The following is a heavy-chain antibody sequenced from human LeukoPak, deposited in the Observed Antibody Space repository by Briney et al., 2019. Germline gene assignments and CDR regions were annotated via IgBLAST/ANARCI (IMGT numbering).Heavy chain of an antibody. CDR3: ARDCSSTSCSYSTGWVRAFDI. J-gene: IGHJ3*02. CDR2: IIPIFGTP. Sequence: SVKVSCKASGGTFSSYAISWVRQAPGQGLEWMGGIIPIFGTPHYAQKFQGRVTIAADESTSTSYMDLSSLRSEDTAVYYCARDCSSTSCSYSTGWVRAFDIWGQGTMVTVSS. D-gene: IGHD2-2*01. V-gene: IGHV1-69*01. CDR1: GGTFSSYA.